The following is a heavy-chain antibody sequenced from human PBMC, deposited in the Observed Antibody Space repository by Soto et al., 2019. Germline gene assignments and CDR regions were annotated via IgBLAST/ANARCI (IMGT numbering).Heavy chain of an antibody. D-gene: IGHD2-2*02. CDR3: ARDEVPAAILGWFDP. CDR1: GFTFSSYS. J-gene: IGHJ5*02. V-gene: IGHV3-21*01. Sequence: GGSLRLSCAVSGFTFSSYSMNWVRQAPGKGLEWVSSISSSSSYIYYADSVKGRFTISRDNAKNSLYLQMNSLRAEDTAVYYCARDEVPAAILGWFDPWGQGTLVTVSS. CDR2: ISSSSSYI.